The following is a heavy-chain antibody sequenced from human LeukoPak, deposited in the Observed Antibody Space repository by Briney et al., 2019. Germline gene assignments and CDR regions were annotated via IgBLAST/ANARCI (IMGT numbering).Heavy chain of an antibody. CDR1: GFSFSSYA. D-gene: IGHD4-23*01. CDR2: ISYDGSNK. J-gene: IGHJ4*02. CDR3: ARDPLDYGGNSGYFDY. Sequence: GGSLRLSCAASGFSFSSYAMHWVRQAPGKGLEWVAVISYDGSNKYYADSVKGRFTISRDNSKNTLSLQMNSLRAEDTAVYYGARDPLDYGGNSGYFDYWGQGTLVTVSS. V-gene: IGHV3-30-3*01.